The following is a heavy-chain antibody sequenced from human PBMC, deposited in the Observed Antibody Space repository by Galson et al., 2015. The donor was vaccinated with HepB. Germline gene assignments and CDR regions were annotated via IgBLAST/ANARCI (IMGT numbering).Heavy chain of an antibody. CDR3: AREPFRYSSAREPFRYDYMDV. V-gene: IGHV4-30-4*01. J-gene: IGHJ6*03. D-gene: IGHD2-15*01. Sequence: TLSHTCTVSGGSISSGEYYWSWIRQHPGKGLEWVGHIYTSGSTYYNPSLTSRASISLDTSKNQFSLKLSSVTAADTAEYYCAREPFRYSSAREPFRYDYMDVWGQGTTVTVSS. CDR1: GGSISSGEYY. CDR2: IYTSGST.